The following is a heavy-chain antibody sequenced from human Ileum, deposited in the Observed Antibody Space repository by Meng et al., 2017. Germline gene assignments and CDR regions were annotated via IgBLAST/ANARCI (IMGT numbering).Heavy chain of an antibody. D-gene: IGHD3-22*01. Sequence: QVQLQQWGAGLLKPSETLSLTCVVDGGSFSANYWTWIRQPPGKGLEWIGEINHSGSTNYKPSLKRRVTISVDTSKKQFSLKLTSVTAADTAVYYCASARYDNWGQGTLVTVSS. CDR3: ASARYDN. CDR2: INHSGST. V-gene: IGHV4-34*01. CDR1: GGSFSANY. J-gene: IGHJ4*02.